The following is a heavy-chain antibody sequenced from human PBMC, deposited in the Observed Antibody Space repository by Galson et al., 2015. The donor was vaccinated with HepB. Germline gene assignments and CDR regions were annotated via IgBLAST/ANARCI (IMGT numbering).Heavy chain of an antibody. CDR1: GFTFSSYS. CDR3: ASFARGSYFLQH. D-gene: IGHD1-26*01. V-gene: IGHV3-21*01. CDR2: SSRSSSYI. Sequence: FLGLSCAASGFTFSSYSMNWVGQAPGEGLGGVSSSSRSSSYIYYADSVKGRFTISRDNAKNSLYLQMNSLRAEDTAVYYCASFARGSYFLQHWGQGTLVTVSS. J-gene: IGHJ1*01.